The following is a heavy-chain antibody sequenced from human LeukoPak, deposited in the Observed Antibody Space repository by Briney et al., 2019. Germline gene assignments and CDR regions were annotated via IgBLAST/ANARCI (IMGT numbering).Heavy chain of an antibody. J-gene: IGHJ1*01. CDR1: GYTFTSYG. CDR3: ARGFFIAARPLSDFCFQH. D-gene: IGHD6-6*01. Sequence: ASVKVSCKASGYTFTSYGISWVRQAPGQGLEWMGWISAYNGNTNYAQKLQGRVTMTTDTSTSTAYMELRSLRSDDTAVYYCARGFFIAARPLSDFCFQHWGQGTLVTVSS. V-gene: IGHV1-18*01. CDR2: ISAYNGNT.